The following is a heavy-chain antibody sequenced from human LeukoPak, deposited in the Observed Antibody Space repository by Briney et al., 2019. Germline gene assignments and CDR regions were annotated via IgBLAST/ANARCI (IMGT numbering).Heavy chain of an antibody. CDR3: AKGDDYYDSSGTPSDY. D-gene: IGHD3-22*01. V-gene: IGHV3-23*01. CDR2: ISGSGGST. CDR1: GFTFSSYA. Sequence: GGSLRLSCAASGFTFSSYAMSWVRQAPGKGLEWVSAISGSGGSTYYADSVRGRFTISRDNSKNTLYLQMNSLRAEDTAVYYCAKGDDYYDSSGTPSDYWGQGTLVTVSS. J-gene: IGHJ4*02.